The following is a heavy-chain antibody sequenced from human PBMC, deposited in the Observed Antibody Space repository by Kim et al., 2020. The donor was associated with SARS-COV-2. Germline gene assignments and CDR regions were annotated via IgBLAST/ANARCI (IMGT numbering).Heavy chain of an antibody. V-gene: IGHV5-10-1*01. CDR1: GYSFTSYW. D-gene: IGHD6-13*01. Sequence: GESLKISCKGSGYSFTSYWISWVRQMPGKGLEWMGRIDPSDSYTNYSPSFQGHVTISADKSISTAYLQWSSLKASDTAMYYCASETPPRPIAAAGAPLIDYWGQGTLVTVSS. CDR3: ASETPPRPIAAAGAPLIDY. J-gene: IGHJ4*02. CDR2: IDPSDSYT.